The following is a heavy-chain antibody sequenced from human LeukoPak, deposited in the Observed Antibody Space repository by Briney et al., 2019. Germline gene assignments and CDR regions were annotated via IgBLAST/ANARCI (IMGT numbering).Heavy chain of an antibody. CDR1: GGTFSSYA. J-gene: IGHJ4*02. CDR2: IIPILGIA. D-gene: IGHD3-22*01. V-gene: IGHV1-69*04. CDR3: ATDFPGRESANYDSSGNGPW. Sequence: ASVKVSCKASGGTFSSYAISWVRQAPGQGLEWMGRIIPILGIANYAQKFQGRVTITADKSTSTAYMELSSLRSEDTAVYYCATDFPGRESANYDSSGNGPWWGQGTLVTVSS.